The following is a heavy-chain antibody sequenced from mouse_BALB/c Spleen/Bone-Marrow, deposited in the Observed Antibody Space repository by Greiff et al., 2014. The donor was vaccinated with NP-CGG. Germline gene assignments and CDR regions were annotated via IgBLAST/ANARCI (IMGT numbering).Heavy chain of an antibody. Sequence: DVQLQESGPGLVKPSQSLSLTCTVTGYSITSDYAWNWIRQFPENKLEWMGSINYSGITTYNPSLKSRVSITRDTSKNQFFLQLNSVTTEDTDTYYCARGRDYFDYWGQGTTLTVSS. CDR1: GYSITSDYA. J-gene: IGHJ2*01. V-gene: IGHV3-2*02. CDR3: ARGRDYFDY. CDR2: INYSGIT.